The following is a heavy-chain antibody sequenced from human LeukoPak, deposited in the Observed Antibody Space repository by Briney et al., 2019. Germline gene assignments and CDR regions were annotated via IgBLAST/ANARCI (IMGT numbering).Heavy chain of an antibody. Sequence: GESLRISCKGSSYSFTNYWIGWVRQLPGKGLECMGIIYPGDSDTRYSPSFQGHVTISADKSTSTAYMQWNSLKASDTDMYYCARMGFSTVGATHFDSWGQGTLVTVSS. J-gene: IGHJ4*02. CDR1: SYSFTNYW. CDR2: IYPGDSDT. V-gene: IGHV5-51*01. D-gene: IGHD1-26*01. CDR3: ARMGFSTVGATHFDS.